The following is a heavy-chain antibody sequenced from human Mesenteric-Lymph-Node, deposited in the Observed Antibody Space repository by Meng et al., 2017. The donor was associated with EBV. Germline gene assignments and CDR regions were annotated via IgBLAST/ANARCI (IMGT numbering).Heavy chain of an antibody. J-gene: IGHJ5*02. V-gene: IGHV3-33*01. CDR3: ARDDNYGEGIS. CDR2: IWYDGSKK. D-gene: IGHD4-17*01. CDR1: GFAFSTYG. Sequence: VQLVECGGGVVQPGRSLRLSCAASGFAFSTYGMFWVRQAPGKGPEWVAVIWYDGSKKDHADSVKGRFTISRDNSKSTLYLQMNSLRAEDTAVYYCARDDNYGEGISWGQGTLVTVSS.